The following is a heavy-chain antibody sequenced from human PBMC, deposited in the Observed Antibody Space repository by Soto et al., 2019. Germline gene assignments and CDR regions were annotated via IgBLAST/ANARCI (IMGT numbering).Heavy chain of an antibody. CDR2: IVVGSGNT. CDR1: GFTFTSSA. V-gene: IGHV1-58*01. D-gene: IGHD3-22*01. Sequence: SVKVSCKASGFTFTSSAVQWVRQARGQRLEWIGWIVVGSGNTNYAQKFQERVTITRDMSTSTAYMELSSLRSEDTAVYYCAAASLYYYDSSGYFWGQGNLVTVSS. J-gene: IGHJ4*02. CDR3: AAASLYYYDSSGYF.